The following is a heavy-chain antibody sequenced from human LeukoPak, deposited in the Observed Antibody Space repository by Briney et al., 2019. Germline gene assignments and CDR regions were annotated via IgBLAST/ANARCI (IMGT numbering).Heavy chain of an antibody. J-gene: IGHJ4*02. CDR3: AMRNGSGSLYFDY. V-gene: IGHV1-8*01. CDR2: MNPNSANT. D-gene: IGHD3-10*01. Sequence: ASVKVSCKASGYTFTSYDINWVRQATGQGLAWMGWMNPNSANTGYARKFQGRVSMTRNTSINTAYMELSSLRSEDTAVYYCAMRNGSGSLYFDYWGQGTLVTVSS. CDR1: GYTFTSYD.